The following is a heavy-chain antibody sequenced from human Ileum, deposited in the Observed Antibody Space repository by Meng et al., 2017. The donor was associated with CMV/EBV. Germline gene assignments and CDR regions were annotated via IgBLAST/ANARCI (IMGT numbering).Heavy chain of an antibody. CDR2: INHSGST. CDR3: ASLGFNDYSKGSDAFDI. J-gene: IGHJ3*02. D-gene: IGHD4-11*01. CDR1: GSFSGYY. V-gene: IGHV4-34*01. Sequence: GSFSGYYWSWIRQPPGKGLEWIGEINHSGSTNYNPSLKSRVTISVDTSKNQFSLKLSSVTAADTAVYYCASLGFNDYSKGSDAFDIWGQGTMVTVSS.